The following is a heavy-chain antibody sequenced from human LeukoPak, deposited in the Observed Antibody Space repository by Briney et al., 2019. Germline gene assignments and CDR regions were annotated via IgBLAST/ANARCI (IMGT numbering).Heavy chain of an antibody. Sequence: GGSLRLSSAASRFSFSRYGMHWVRQAPGKGLGWGADISYDGSNKYYADSVKGRFPHSRDNSKNTLYLQMNSLRVEDTALYYCAKDLGTAAQLDYWGQGTLVTVSS. J-gene: IGHJ4*02. D-gene: IGHD6-13*01. CDR3: AKDLGTAAQLDY. V-gene: IGHV3-30*18. CDR1: RFSFSRYG. CDR2: ISYDGSNK.